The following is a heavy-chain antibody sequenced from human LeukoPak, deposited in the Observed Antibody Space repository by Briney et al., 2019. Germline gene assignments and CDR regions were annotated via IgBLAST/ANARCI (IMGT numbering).Heavy chain of an antibody. V-gene: IGHV3-66*01. CDR1: GFTVSNNY. D-gene: IGHD3-22*01. J-gene: IGHJ6*02. Sequence: GGSLRLSCAASGFTVSNNYMTWVRQAPGKGLEWVSLIYSAGSTYYADSVKGRFTISRDSSKNTVYLQMNSLGAEDTAVYYCARDYYDSRGYCGMDVWGQGTTVTVSS. CDR3: ARDYYDSRGYCGMDV. CDR2: IYSAGST.